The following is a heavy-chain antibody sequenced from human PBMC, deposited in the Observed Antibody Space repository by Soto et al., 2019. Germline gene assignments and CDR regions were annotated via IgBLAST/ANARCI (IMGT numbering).Heavy chain of an antibody. J-gene: IGHJ4*02. CDR2: ISAYNGNT. CDR3: ARDNTPSYDYIWGVRDY. Sequence: ASVKVSCKASGYTFTSYGISWVRQAPGQGLEWMGWISAYNGNTNYAQKLQGRVTMTTDTSTSTAYMELRSLRSDDTAVYYCARDNTPSYDYIWGVRDYWGQGTLVTVSS. D-gene: IGHD3-16*01. CDR1: GYTFTSYG. V-gene: IGHV1-18*01.